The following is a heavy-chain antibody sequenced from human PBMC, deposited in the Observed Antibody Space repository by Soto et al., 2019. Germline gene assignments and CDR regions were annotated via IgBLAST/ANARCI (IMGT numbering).Heavy chain of an antibody. Sequence: PGGSLRLSCAASGFTFSSYAMSWVRQAPGKGLEWVSAISGSGGSTYYADSVKGRFTISRDNSKNTLYLQMNSLRAEDTAVYYCAKDSPRDVAAPDDAFDIWGQGTMVTVSS. CDR1: GFTFSSYA. V-gene: IGHV3-23*01. CDR3: AKDSPRDVAAPDDAFDI. D-gene: IGHD2-15*01. CDR2: ISGSGGST. J-gene: IGHJ3*02.